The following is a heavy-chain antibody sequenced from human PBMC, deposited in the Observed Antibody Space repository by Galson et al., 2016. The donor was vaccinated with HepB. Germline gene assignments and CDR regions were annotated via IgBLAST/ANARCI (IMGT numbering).Heavy chain of an antibody. CDR1: GFTFSSDY. Sequence: PRLPCAASGFTFSSDYMLWARQAPGKGLERVANINRDGNTKHYADSVRGRFTISRDNTQNTLYLQMKSLRVEDTAVYYCVRDPYGGYGYWGQGTLVTVSS. CDR2: INRDGNTK. V-gene: IGHV3-7*01. CDR3: VRDPYGGYGY. D-gene: IGHD3-10*01. J-gene: IGHJ4*02.